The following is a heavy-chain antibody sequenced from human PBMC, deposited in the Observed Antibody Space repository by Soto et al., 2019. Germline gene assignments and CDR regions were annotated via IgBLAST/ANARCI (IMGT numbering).Heavy chain of an antibody. V-gene: IGHV3-21*01. CDR3: ARDRKGSSWRDLYYYYGMDV. CDR2: ISSSSSYI. Sequence: GSLRLSCAASGFTFSSYSMNWVRQAPGKGLEWVSSISSSSSYIYYADSVKGRFTISRDNAKNSLYLQMNSLRAEDTAVYYCARDRKGSSWRDLYYYYGMDVWGQGTTVTVSS. D-gene: IGHD6-13*01. CDR1: GFTFSSYS. J-gene: IGHJ6*02.